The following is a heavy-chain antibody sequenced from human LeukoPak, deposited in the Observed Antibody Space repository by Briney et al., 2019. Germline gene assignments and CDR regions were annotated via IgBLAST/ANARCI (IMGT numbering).Heavy chain of an antibody. V-gene: IGHV3-23*01. CDR1: GFTFSSYA. J-gene: IGHJ4*02. CDR2: ISGSGGST. D-gene: IGHD6-19*01. CDR3: AKDFCRGWYLKACDQRLDY. Sequence: PGGSLRLSCAASGFTFSSYAMSWVRQAPGKGLEWVSAISGSGGSTYYADSVKGRFTISRNNSKNTLYLQMNSLRAEDTAVYYCAKDFCRGWYLKACDQRLDYWGQGTLVTVSS.